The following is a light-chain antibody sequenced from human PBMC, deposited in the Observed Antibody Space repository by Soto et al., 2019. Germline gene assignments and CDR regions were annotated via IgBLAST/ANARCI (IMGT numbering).Light chain of an antibody. CDR1: SSDVGGYNY. CDR2: DDS. Sequence: QSALTQPASVSGSPGQSITISYTGTSSDVGGYNYVSWYQQHPGKATKLMIYDDSNRPSGVSKRLSGSKSGNTASLTITGFQAEDEADYYCSSYTSSSTRVFGTGTKVTVL. V-gene: IGLV2-14*01. CDR3: SSYTSSSTRV. J-gene: IGLJ1*01.